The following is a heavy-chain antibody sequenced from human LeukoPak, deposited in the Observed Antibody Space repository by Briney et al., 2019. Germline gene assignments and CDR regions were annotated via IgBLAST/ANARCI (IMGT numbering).Heavy chain of an antibody. J-gene: IGHJ5*02. V-gene: IGHV1-18*01. D-gene: IGHD2-15*01. CDR1: GYTFSSYG. CDR3: ARVPPIVVAAPGTIWFDP. CDR2: ISPYRGHT. Sequence: ASVKVSCKASGYTFSSYGSRWVRQAPGQGLEWIGWISPYRGHTNYAQSLQDRVTMTTDTSTSTVYMELRSLRSDDTAVHYCARVPPIVVAAPGTIWFDPWAQGTLVTVSS.